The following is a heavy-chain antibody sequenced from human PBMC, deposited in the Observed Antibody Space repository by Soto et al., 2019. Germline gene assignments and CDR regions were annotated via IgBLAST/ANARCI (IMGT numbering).Heavy chain of an antibody. CDR2: IYYSGST. V-gene: IGHV4-39*01. CDR3: PTLRSGSLVY. Sequence: PSETLSLTCTVSGGSISSSSYYWGWIRQPPGKGLEWIGSIYYSGSTYYNPSLKSRVTISVDTSKNQFSLKLSSVTAADTAVYYCPTLRSGSLVYWGPGTLVTVSS. J-gene: IGHJ4*02. CDR1: GGSISSSSYY. D-gene: IGHD3-10*02.